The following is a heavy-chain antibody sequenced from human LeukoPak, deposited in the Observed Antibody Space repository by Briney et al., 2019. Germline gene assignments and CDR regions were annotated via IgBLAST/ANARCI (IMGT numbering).Heavy chain of an antibody. J-gene: IGHJ5*02. V-gene: IGHV3-74*01. Sequence: GGSLRLSCAASGFNFSNYWMHWVRQAPGKGLVWISRVNSDGSSTSYVGAVKGRFTISRDNAKNTMFLQMNSLRAEDTAVYYCAEKAEDCSGGSCYEGGTNWFVNWGQGTLVTVSS. CDR3: AEKAEDCSGGSCYEGGTNWFVN. CDR1: GFNFSNYW. CDR2: VNSDGSST. D-gene: IGHD2-15*01.